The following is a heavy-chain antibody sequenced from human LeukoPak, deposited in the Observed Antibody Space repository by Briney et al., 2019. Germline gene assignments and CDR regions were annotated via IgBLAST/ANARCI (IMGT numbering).Heavy chain of an antibody. CDR1: GLSLSPSAVG. CDR2: IYWNDDK. J-gene: IGHJ4*02. Sequence: SGPTLVKPTHTLTLPCTFSGLSLSPSAVGVGWIRQPPVKALEWLALIYWNDDKRYSPSLKSRHTITKDTSKNQVVLIMTNMDPVDTATYYCAHRLGSGWYDYWGQGTLVTVSS. V-gene: IGHV2-5*01. D-gene: IGHD6-19*01. CDR3: AHRLGSGWYDY.